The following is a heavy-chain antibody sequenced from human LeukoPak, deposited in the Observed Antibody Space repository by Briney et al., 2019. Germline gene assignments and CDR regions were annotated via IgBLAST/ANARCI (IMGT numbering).Heavy chain of an antibody. CDR1: GRSFGGYY. Sequence: SETLSLTCALDGRSFGGYYWGWIRQPPGKGRGWNGEINHSGSTNYNPSHKSRVTISVDTSKNQFSLKLSSVTAADTAVYYCARGRSRLLTGYYSLNDYWGQGTLVTVSS. J-gene: IGHJ4*02. CDR2: INHSGST. CDR3: ARGRSRLLTGYYSLNDY. V-gene: IGHV4-34*01. D-gene: IGHD3-9*01.